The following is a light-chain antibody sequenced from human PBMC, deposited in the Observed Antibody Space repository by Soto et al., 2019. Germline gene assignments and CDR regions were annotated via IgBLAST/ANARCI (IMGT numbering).Light chain of an antibody. Sequence: QSVLTQPPSASGTPGQRVTISCSGSSSNIGSNNVNWYQQLPGTAPKLLIYSNNQRPSGVPDRFSGSKSGSSASLAINGLQSEDDADYFCAAWDDSLNGLYVFGTGTKVTVL. CDR2: SNN. CDR3: AAWDDSLNGLYV. CDR1: SSNIGSNN. V-gene: IGLV1-44*01. J-gene: IGLJ1*01.